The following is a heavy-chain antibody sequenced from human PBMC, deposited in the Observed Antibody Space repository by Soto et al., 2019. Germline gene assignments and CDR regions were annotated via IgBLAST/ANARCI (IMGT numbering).Heavy chain of an antibody. CDR2: ISRSSTGI. CDR1: GFTFSLYS. Sequence: EVQLVESGGGLVQPGGSLRLSCAASGFTFSLYSMSWVRQAPGKGLEWVSYISRSSTGIHYADSVKGRFTISRDDAXXXXXLXXNSLRDGDTAVYYCARAVTWGLDVW. J-gene: IGHJ6*01. CDR3: ARAVTWGLDV. V-gene: IGHV3-48*02. D-gene: IGHD3-10*01.